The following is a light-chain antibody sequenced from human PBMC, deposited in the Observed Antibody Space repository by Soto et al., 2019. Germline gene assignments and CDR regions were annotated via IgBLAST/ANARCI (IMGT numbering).Light chain of an antibody. CDR2: GAS. CDR3: QQTYNTPGT. J-gene: IGKJ1*01. Sequence: DIQMTQSPSSLSASVGDSVTITCRASQSLNKYLNWYQHKTGKAPPPLIYGASSLYSAVPARFSGAGGGTYFTLTINSLQPEDSATYYCQQTYNTPGTFGRGTKVEI. CDR1: QSLNKY. V-gene: IGKV1-39*01.